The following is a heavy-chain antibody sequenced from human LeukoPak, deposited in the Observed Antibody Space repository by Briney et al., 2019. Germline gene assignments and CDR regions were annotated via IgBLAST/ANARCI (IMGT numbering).Heavy chain of an antibody. Sequence: GASVKVSCKPSGYTFTAYYMHWVRQAPGQGLEWMGWINPNSGGTNYAQRFQGRVTMTTDTSTTTAYMELRGLRSDDTAVYYCARMGGADYWGQGTLVTVSS. CDR2: INPNSGGT. D-gene: IGHD3-16*01. CDR3: ARMGGADY. J-gene: IGHJ4*02. V-gene: IGHV1-2*02. CDR1: GYTFTAYY.